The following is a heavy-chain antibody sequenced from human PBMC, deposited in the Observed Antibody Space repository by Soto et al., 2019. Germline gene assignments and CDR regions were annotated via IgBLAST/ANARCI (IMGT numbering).Heavy chain of an antibody. CDR3: ARALTGTIHPHYFDY. Sequence: GESLKISCKGSGYTFTGYWIGWVRQMPGKGLEWMGIVYPGDSDIRYSPSFRGQVTISIDKSVSTAYLQWNSLKASDTAMYYCARALTGTIHPHYFDYWGQGTLVTVSS. CDR2: VYPGDSDI. V-gene: IGHV5-51*01. J-gene: IGHJ4*02. CDR1: GYTFTGYW. D-gene: IGHD1-7*01.